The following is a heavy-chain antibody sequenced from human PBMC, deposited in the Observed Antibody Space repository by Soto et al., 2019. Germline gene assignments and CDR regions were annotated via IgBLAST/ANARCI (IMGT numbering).Heavy chain of an antibody. CDR2: IYYSGST. CDR3: APQAFYGSGSEYGMDV. CDR1: GGYISSSIYY. Sequence: SETLSLTCPVSGGYISSSIYYWGWIRQPPGKGLEWIGSIYYSGSTYYNPSLKSRVTISVDTSKNQSSLKLSSVTAADTAVYYCAPQAFYGSGSEYGMDVWGQGTTVTVSS. J-gene: IGHJ6*02. D-gene: IGHD3-10*01. V-gene: IGHV4-39*01.